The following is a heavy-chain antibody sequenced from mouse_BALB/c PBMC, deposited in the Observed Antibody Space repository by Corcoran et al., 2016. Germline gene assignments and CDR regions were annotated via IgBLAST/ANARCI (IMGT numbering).Heavy chain of an antibody. D-gene: IGHD2-12*01. CDR3: ARVYDGY. V-gene: IGHV1-26*01. Sequence: EVQLQQSGPELVKPGASVKVSCKASGYSFTSYYMHWVKQSHVKSLEWIGRINPYNGATSYNQNFKDKASLTVDKSSSTAYMELHSLTSEDSAVYYCARVYDGYWGQGTTLTVSS. CDR2: INPYNGAT. CDR1: GYSFTSYY. J-gene: IGHJ2*01.